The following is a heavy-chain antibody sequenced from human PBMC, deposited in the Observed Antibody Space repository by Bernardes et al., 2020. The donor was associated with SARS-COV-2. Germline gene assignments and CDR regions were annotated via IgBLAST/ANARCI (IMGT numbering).Heavy chain of an antibody. J-gene: IGHJ6*02. Sequence: SVKVSCKASGGTFSSYAISWVRQAPGQGLEWMGGIIPIFGTANYAQKFQGRVTITADESTSTAYMELSSLRSEDTAVYYCLTARAAAGTGGGMDVWGQGTTVTVSS. V-gene: IGHV1-69*13. CDR1: GGTFSSYA. CDR2: IIPIFGTA. D-gene: IGHD6-13*01. CDR3: LTARAAAGTGGGMDV.